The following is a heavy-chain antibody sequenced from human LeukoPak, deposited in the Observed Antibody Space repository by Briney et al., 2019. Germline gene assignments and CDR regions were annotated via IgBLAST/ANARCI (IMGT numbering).Heavy chain of an antibody. CDR3: ARHGRFRATLLYYYYYMDV. Sequence: GESLKISCKGSGYSFTSYWIGWVRQMPGKGLEWMGIIYPGDSDTRYSPSFQGQVTISADKSISTAYLQWSSLKASDTAMYYCARHGRFRATLLYYYYYMDVWGKGTTVTVSS. V-gene: IGHV5-51*01. CDR1: GYSFTSYW. D-gene: IGHD1-26*01. J-gene: IGHJ6*03. CDR2: IYPGDSDT.